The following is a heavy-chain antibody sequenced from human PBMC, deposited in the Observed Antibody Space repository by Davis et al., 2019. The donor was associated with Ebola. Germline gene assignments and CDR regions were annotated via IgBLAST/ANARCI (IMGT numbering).Heavy chain of an antibody. D-gene: IGHD3-22*01. CDR1: GGTFSSYA. CDR3: ASSSYYYDSSGYYYSWFDP. CDR2: IIPIFGTA. J-gene: IGHJ5*02. Sequence: SVKVSCKASGGTFSSYAISWVRQAPGQGLEWMGGIIPIFGTANYAQKFQGRVTITADESTSTAYMELSSLRSEDTAVYYCASSSYYYDSSGYYYSWFDPWGQGTLVTVSS. V-gene: IGHV1-69*13.